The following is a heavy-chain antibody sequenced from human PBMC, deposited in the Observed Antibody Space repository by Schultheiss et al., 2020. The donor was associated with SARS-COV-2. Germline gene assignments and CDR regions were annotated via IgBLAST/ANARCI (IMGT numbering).Heavy chain of an antibody. CDR1: GGSFSGYY. CDR3: ARVVAVFDAFDI. Sequence: SETLSLTCAVYGGSFSGYYWSWIRQHPGKGLEWIGYIYYSGSTNYNPSLKSRVTISVDTSKNQFSLKLSSVTAADTAVYYCARVVAVFDAFDIWGQGTMVTVSS. CDR2: IYYSGST. V-gene: IGHV4-59*01. D-gene: IGHD2-15*01. J-gene: IGHJ3*02.